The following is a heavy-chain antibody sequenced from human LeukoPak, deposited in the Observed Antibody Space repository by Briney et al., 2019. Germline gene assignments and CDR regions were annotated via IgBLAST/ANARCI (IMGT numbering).Heavy chain of an antibody. CDR2: IYYSGST. D-gene: IGHD3-10*01. CDR1: GGSISSSSYY. Sequence: SETLSLTCTVSGGSISSSSYYWGWIRQPPGKGLEWIGSIYYSGSTYYNPSLKSRVTISVDTSKNQFSLKLSSVTAADTAVYYCARIPNRVVRGEDYWGQGTLVTVSS. J-gene: IGHJ4*02. CDR3: ARIPNRVVRGEDY. V-gene: IGHV4-39*07.